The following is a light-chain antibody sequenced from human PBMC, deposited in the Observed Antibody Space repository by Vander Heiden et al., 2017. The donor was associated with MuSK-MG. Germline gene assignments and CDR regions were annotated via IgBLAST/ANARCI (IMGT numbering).Light chain of an antibody. Sequence: VLTQPPSVSGAPAQGVTISCTGSSSNIGAGYDVHWYQHLPGTAPKLLIFGNTNRPSGGPDRFSGSKSGTSASLAITGLQAEDEADDYCQSYDSSRSGSRVFGGGTKLTVL. CDR2: GNT. CDR3: QSYDSSRSGSRV. V-gene: IGLV1-40*01. J-gene: IGLJ2*01. CDR1: SSNIGAGYD.